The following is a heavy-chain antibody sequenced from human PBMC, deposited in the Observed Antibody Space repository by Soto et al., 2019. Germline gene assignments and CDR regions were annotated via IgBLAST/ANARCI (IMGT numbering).Heavy chain of an antibody. V-gene: IGHV4-4*07. CDR2: IYSDGST. J-gene: IGHJ4*02. CDR3: ARDSLDYYDSSGYRPFDY. Sequence: ETLSLTCTVSGGSIIGYYWSCTRQPAGKGLEWIGRIYSDGSTNYNPSLKSRVTMSVDTSKNQFSLKLTPMTAADTAMYYCARDSLDYYDSSGYRPFDYWGQGTLVTVSS. D-gene: IGHD3-22*01. CDR1: GGSIIGYY.